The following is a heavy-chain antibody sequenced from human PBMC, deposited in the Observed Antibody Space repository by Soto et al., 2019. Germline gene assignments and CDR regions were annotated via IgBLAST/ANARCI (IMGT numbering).Heavy chain of an antibody. CDR2: IIPIFNTA. CDR3: ATGLVVPAGIRYYYYGMDV. D-gene: IGHD2-2*01. V-gene: IGHV1-69*06. J-gene: IGHJ6*02. CDR1: GCTFSNYA. Sequence: SVKVSCKASGCTFSNYAISWVRQAPGQGLEWMGGIIPIFNTANYAQKFQGRVTITADKSTSTAYMELSSLRSEDTAVYYCATGLVVPAGIRYYYYGMDVWGQGTTVTVSS.